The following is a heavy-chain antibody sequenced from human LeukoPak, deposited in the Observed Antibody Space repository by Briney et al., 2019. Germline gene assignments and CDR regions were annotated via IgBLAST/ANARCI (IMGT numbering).Heavy chain of an antibody. CDR3: TRGAGFLEWLLIDY. CDR2: IRSKAYGGTT. D-gene: IGHD3-3*01. Sequence: GGSLRLSCTASGFTFGDYAMSWVRQAPGKGLEWVGFIRSKAYGGTTEYAASVKGRFTISRDDSKSIAYLQMNSLKTEDTAVYYCTRGAGFLEWLLIDYWGQGTLVTVSS. CDR1: GFTFGDYA. J-gene: IGHJ4*02. V-gene: IGHV3-49*04.